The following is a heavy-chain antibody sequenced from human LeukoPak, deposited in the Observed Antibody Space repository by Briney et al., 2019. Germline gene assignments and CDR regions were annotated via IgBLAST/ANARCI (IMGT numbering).Heavy chain of an antibody. D-gene: IGHD3-3*01. CDR3: ARETPYTIFGVVTLGMDV. CDR1: GGSISSRGYY. V-gene: IGHV4-61*02. J-gene: IGHJ6*04. Sequence: SETLSLTCTVSGGSISSRGYYWRWIRLPAGKGLEWIGRIYTSGSTNYNPSLKSRVTISVDKSKNQFSLKLSSVTAADTAVYYCARETPYTIFGVVTLGMDVWGKGTTVTVSS. CDR2: IYTSGST.